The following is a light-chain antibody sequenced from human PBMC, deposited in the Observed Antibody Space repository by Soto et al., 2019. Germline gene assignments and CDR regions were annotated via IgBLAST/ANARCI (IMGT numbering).Light chain of an antibody. Sequence: QSVLTQPASVSGSPGQSITISCTGTSSDVGGYNYVSWYQQHPGKAPKLMIYEVSDRPSGVSNRFSGSKSGNTASLTISGLQGEDEADYYCNSYTSSATVVFGGGTKLTVL. CDR1: SSDVGGYNY. CDR2: EVS. J-gene: IGLJ2*01. V-gene: IGLV2-14*01. CDR3: NSYTSSATVV.